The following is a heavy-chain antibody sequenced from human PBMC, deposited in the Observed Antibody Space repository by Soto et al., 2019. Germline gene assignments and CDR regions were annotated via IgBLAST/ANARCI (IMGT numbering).Heavy chain of an antibody. CDR1: GGSISSDEYC. J-gene: IGHJ4*02. V-gene: IGHV4-30-4*01. CDR3: ARGPSGDKVDY. CDR2: IYNRGST. D-gene: IGHD1-26*01. Sequence: QVQLQESGPGLVEPSQTVSLTCTVSGGSISSDEYCWSWIRQTPGKGLEWIGHIYNRGSTYSNPSLKSRVTISVDKSTNPFSLKLSSVTAADTAVYYCARGPSGDKVDYWGQGTLVTVSS.